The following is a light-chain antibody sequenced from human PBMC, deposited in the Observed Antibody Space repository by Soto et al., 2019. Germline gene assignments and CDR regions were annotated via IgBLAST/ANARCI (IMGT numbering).Light chain of an antibody. CDR1: KSLVHSDGNTY. CDR3: MQATQPYP. Sequence: DIVMNQTTLSSPVTLGQPASICCRSSKSLVHSDGNTYLSWLQQRPGQPARLLIYMIFNRFSGAPDRFRGSGAGTDFTQKIISEEADDVLVYYCMQATQPYPFGHPTKLEIK. J-gene: IGKJ2*01. V-gene: IGKV2-24*01. CDR2: MIF.